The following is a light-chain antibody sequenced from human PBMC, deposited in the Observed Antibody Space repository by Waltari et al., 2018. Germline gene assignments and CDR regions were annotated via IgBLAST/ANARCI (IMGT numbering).Light chain of an antibody. Sequence: VLTQSPGTLSLSPGERANLSCRARPSLTKRYLAWYQQKPGQAPRLPIYGASTRAASIPDRFSGSGSGTDFTLTISRLEPEDFAVYYCQQYGSSVLYTFGQGTKLEIK. J-gene: IGKJ2*01. CDR3: QQYGSSVLYT. V-gene: IGKV3-20*01. CDR1: PSLTKRY. CDR2: GAS.